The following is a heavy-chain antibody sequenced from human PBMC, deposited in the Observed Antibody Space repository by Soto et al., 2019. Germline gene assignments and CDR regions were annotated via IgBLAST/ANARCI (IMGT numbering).Heavy chain of an antibody. CDR1: GGTFSSYA. CDR3: ARPTYYYDSSGYYPFDY. D-gene: IGHD3-22*01. CDR2: IIPIFGTA. V-gene: IGHV1-69*01. Sequence: QVQLVQSGAEVKKPGSSVKVSCKASGGTFSSYAISWVRQAPGQGLEWMGGIIPIFGTANYAQKFQGRVTITADESTSTAYMELSSLRSEYTAVYYCARPTYYYDSSGYYPFDYWGQGTLVTVSS. J-gene: IGHJ4*02.